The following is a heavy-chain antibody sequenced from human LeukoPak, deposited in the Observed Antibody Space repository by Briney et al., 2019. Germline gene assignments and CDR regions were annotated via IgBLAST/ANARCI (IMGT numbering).Heavy chain of an antibody. CDR2: IYYSGST. CDR1: GGSISSYY. CDR3: ARGGSGTYLSHLRFDY. Sequence: SETLSLTCTVSGGSISSYYWSWIRQPPGKGLEWIGYIYYSGSTNYNPSLKSRVTISVDTSKNQISLKLSSVIAADTAVYYCARGGSGTYLSHLRFDYWGQGTLVTVSS. J-gene: IGHJ4*02. D-gene: IGHD3-10*01. V-gene: IGHV4-59*01.